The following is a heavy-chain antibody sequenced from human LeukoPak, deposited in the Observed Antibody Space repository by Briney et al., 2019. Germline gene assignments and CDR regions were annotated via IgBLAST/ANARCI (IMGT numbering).Heavy chain of an antibody. CDR3: ARGERSIVVVPAAILEYYYYYYYMDV. CDR2: ISSSGSTI. Sequence: GGSLRLSCAASGFTFSDYYMSWIRQAPGKGLEWVSYISSSGSTIYYADSVKGRFTISRDNAKNSLYLQMNSLRAEDTAVYYCARGERSIVVVPAAILEYYYYYYYMDVWGKGTTVTVSS. J-gene: IGHJ6*03. D-gene: IGHD2-2*02. V-gene: IGHV3-11*04. CDR1: GFTFSDYY.